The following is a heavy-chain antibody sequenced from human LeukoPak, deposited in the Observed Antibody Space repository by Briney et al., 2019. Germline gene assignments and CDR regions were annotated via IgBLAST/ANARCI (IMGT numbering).Heavy chain of an antibody. Sequence: GGSLRLSCAASGFTFDDYAMHWVRQAPGKGLEWVSGISWNSGSIGYADSVKGRFTISRDNAKNSLYLQMNSLRAEDTAVYYCARGNHYEYYFDYWGQGTLVTVSS. D-gene: IGHD4-17*01. J-gene: IGHJ4*02. CDR1: GFTFDDYA. CDR2: ISWNSGSI. V-gene: IGHV3-9*01. CDR3: ARGNHYEYYFDY.